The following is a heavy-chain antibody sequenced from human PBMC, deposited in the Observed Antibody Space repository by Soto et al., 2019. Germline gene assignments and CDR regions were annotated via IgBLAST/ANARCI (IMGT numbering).Heavy chain of an antibody. CDR1: GFTFSDYY. V-gene: IGHV3-11*01. Sequence: GSLRLTCAASGFTFSDYYMSWIRQAPGKGLEWVSYISSSGSTIYYADSVKGRFTISRDNAKNSLYLQMNSLRAEDTAVYYCARLRNILTGSPMDVWGQGTTVTV. CDR2: ISSSGSTI. D-gene: IGHD3-9*01. J-gene: IGHJ6*02. CDR3: ARLRNILTGSPMDV.